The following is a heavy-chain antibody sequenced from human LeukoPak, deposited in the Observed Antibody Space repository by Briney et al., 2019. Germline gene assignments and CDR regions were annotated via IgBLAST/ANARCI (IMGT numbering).Heavy chain of an antibody. D-gene: IGHD1-26*01. Sequence: HPGGSLRLSCVASGFTVSSDYMSWVRQAPGKGLEWVSVIYGAASIYYVDSVKGRFTISRDNSKNTVYLQMNSLRAEDTAVYYCASEPYSGSQEDAFDIWGQGTMVTVSS. V-gene: IGHV3-66*01. CDR2: IYGAASI. CDR3: ASEPYSGSQEDAFDI. J-gene: IGHJ3*02. CDR1: GFTVSSDY.